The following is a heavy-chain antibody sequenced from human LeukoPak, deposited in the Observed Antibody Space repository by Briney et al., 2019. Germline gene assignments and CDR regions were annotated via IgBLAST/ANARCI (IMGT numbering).Heavy chain of an antibody. CDR2: IYHSGST. CDR3: ARAYGWVRGHRRNWFDP. Sequence: TTSGTLSLTCAVSGGSISSSNWWSWVRQPPGKGLEWIGEIYHSGSTNYNPSLKSRVTISVDKSKNQFSLKLSSVTAADTAVYYCARAYGWVRGHRRNWFDPWGQGTLSPSPQ. J-gene: IGHJ5*02. V-gene: IGHV4-4*02. D-gene: IGHD3-10*01. CDR1: GGSISSSNW.